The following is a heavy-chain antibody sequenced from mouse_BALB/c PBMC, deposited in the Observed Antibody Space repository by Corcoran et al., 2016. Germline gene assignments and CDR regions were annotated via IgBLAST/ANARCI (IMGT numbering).Heavy chain of an antibody. CDR1: GYTFTHYG. CDR2: INTYTGEP. D-gene: IGHD2-3*01. J-gene: IGHJ4*01. Sequence: QIKLVQSGPELKKPRETIKISGKASGYTFTHYGMNWVKQAPGKGLKLMGWINTYTGEPTYADDFKGRLAFSLDTSASTAYLQINNLKNEDTATYFCARGYDYAMDYWGQGTSVTVSS. CDR3: ARGYDYAMDY. V-gene: IGHV9-3-1*01.